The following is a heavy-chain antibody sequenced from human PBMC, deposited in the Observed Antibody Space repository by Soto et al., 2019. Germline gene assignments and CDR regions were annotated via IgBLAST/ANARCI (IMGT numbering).Heavy chain of an antibody. CDR2: IIPVFGAA. Sequence: SVKVSCKASGATLDSFINYGITWVRQAPGQGLEWMGGIIPVFGAANHAQKFQGRVTISADESTRTVNMELSSLRSEDTAVYYCARDYYDTSGYFGPFDYWGKGTPVTVSS. CDR3: ARDYYDTSGYFGPFDY. J-gene: IGHJ4*02. V-gene: IGHV1-69*13. CDR1: GATLDSFINYG. D-gene: IGHD3-22*01.